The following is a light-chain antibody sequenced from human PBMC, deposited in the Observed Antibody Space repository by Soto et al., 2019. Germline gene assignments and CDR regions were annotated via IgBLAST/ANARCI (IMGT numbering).Light chain of an antibody. V-gene: IGLV2-14*03. CDR1: SGDIGSYNR. CDR2: EVT. J-gene: IGLJ1*01. Sequence: QSALTQPASVSGSPGQSITISCTGTSGDIGSYNRVSWYQQHPGKAPKLVIYEVTKRPSGVPDRFSGSKSGNTASLTVSGLQAEDEADYYCSSFTGASTIFGTGTKVTVL. CDR3: SSFTGASTI.